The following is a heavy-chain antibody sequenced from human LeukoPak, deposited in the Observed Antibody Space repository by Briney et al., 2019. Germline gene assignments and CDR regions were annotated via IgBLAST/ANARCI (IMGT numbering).Heavy chain of an antibody. J-gene: IGHJ5*02. CDR2: ISYDGSNK. D-gene: IGHD3-22*01. CDR3: ARDSSGYLSNWFDP. CDR1: GFTFSSYA. Sequence: PGRSLRLSCAASGFTFSSYAMHWVRQAPGKGLEWVAVISYDGSNKYYADSVKGRFTISRDNSKNTLYLQMNSLRAEDTAVYCCARDSSGYLSNWFDPWGQGTLVTVSS. V-gene: IGHV3-30*04.